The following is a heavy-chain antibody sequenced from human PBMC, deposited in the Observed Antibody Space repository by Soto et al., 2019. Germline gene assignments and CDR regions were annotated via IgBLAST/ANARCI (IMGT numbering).Heavy chain of an antibody. D-gene: IGHD3-16*02. J-gene: IGHJ4*02. CDR1: GYTFTSYG. CDR2: ISAYNGNT. CDR3: AREYETYYDYVWGSYRSYYFDY. Sequence: ASVKVSCKASGYTFTSYGISWVRQAPGQGLEWMGWISAYNGNTNYAQKLQGRVTMTTDTSTSTAYMELRSLRSDDTAVYYCAREYETYYDYVWGSYRSYYFDYWGQGTLVTVSS. V-gene: IGHV1-18*04.